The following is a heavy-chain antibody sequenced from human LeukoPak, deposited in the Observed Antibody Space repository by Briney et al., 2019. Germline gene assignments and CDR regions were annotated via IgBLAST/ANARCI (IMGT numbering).Heavy chain of an antibody. CDR1: GYTFTGYY. J-gene: IGHJ4*02. D-gene: IGHD5-18*01. CDR3: ARDPPLKAMVTSGDY. Sequence: GASVKVSCKASGYTFTGYYMHWVRQAPGQGLEWMGWINPNSGGTNYAQKFQGRVTMTRDTSISTACMELSRLRSDDTAVYYCARDPPLKAMVTSGDYWGQGTLVTVSS. CDR2: INPNSGGT. V-gene: IGHV1-2*02.